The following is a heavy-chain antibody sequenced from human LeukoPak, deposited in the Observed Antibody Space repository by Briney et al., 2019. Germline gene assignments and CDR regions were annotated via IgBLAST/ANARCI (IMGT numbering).Heavy chain of an antibody. CDR1: GSGFTSYW. CDR2: IYPGDSDT. J-gene: IGHJ4*02. V-gene: IGHV5-51*01. D-gene: IGHD5-12*01. CDR3: ARHLNGYSGYAALDY. Sequence: GVPLKISSKGSGSGFTSYWIGWVRPMPGKGLEWMGIIYPGDSDTRYSPSFQGEVTISADKSISTTYLQWSSLKAPDTAMYYCARHLNGYSGYAALDYWGQGTLVTVSS.